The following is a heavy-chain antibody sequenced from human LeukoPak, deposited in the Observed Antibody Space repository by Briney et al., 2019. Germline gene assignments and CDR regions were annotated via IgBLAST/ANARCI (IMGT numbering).Heavy chain of an antibody. CDR2: IYSGGST. Sequence: PGGSLRLSCAASGFTFSSYAMSWVRQAPGKGLEWVSVIYSGGSTYYADSVKGRFTISRDNSKNTLYLQMNSLRAEDTAVYYCARDVGFDYWGQGTLVTVSS. CDR3: ARDVGFDY. J-gene: IGHJ4*02. CDR1: GFTFSSYA. V-gene: IGHV3-53*01.